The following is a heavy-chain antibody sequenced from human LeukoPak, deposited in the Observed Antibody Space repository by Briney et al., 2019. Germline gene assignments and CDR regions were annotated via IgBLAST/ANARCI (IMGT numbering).Heavy chain of an antibody. Sequence: GGSLRLSCAASGFTFSSYAMSWVRQAPGKGLEWVSAISGSGGSTYYADSVKGRFTISRDNSKDTLYLQMNSLRAEDTAVYYCAAPIATGGDGLMDVWGQGTTVTVSS. CDR3: AAPIATGGDGLMDV. D-gene: IGHD2-21*02. CDR2: ISGSGGST. CDR1: GFTFSSYA. J-gene: IGHJ6*02. V-gene: IGHV3-23*01.